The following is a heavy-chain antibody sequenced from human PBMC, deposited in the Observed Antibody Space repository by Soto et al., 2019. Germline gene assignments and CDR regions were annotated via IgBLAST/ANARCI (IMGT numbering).Heavy chain of an antibody. J-gene: IGHJ4*02. CDR2: ISSSSSTI. CDR1: GFTFSSYG. D-gene: IGHD3-22*01. Sequence: GGSLRLSCAASGFTFSSYGMNCVRPAPGKGLEWVSYISSSSSTIYYADSVKGRFTISRDNAKNSLYLQMNSLRAEDTAVYYCAREIYDSSGYYAPFDYWGQGTLVTVSS. CDR3: AREIYDSSGYYAPFDY. V-gene: IGHV3-48*01.